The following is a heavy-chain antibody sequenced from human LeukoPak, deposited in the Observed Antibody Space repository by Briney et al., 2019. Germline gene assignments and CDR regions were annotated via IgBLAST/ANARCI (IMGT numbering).Heavy chain of an antibody. D-gene: IGHD2-2*01. CDR3: ARLRGYCSSTSCSLRRYYYYYGMDV. CDR1: GYTFTSYG. CDR2: ISGYNGNT. Sequence: GASVTVSCKASGYTFTSYGISWVRQAPGQGLEWMGWISGYNGNTNYAQKLQGRATITTDTSPSTAYMELRSLRSDDTAVYYCARLRGYCSSTSCSLRRYYYYYGMDVWGQGTTVTVSS. J-gene: IGHJ6*02. V-gene: IGHV1-18*01.